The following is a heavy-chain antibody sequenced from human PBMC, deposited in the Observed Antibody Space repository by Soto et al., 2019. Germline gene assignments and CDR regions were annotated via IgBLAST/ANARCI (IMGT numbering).Heavy chain of an antibody. J-gene: IGHJ6*02. Sequence: GGSLRLSCAASGFPFSSYAMSLVRQSPGKGLEWVSSISVSGGSTYYADSVKGRFTISRDNSKNTLYLQMNRLRAEDTAVYYCAKSPSWRIAGIVYYHYGMDVWGQGTRVTVSS. CDR1: GFPFSSYA. CDR2: ISVSGGST. D-gene: IGHD6-13*01. CDR3: AKSPSWRIAGIVYYHYGMDV. V-gene: IGHV3-23*01.